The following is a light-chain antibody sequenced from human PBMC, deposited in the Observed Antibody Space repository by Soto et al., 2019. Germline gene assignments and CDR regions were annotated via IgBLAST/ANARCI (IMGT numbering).Light chain of an antibody. CDR2: DVS. V-gene: IGLV2-14*01. J-gene: IGLJ1*01. CDR3: SSYASSMANF. Sequence: QSALTQPASVSGSPGQSIAISCTGSTSDVGAYDYVSWYQHHPGKAPKLMIYDVSHRPSVVSTRFSGSKSGNTASLTISGLQAEDEADYYCSSYASSMANFFGTGTKLTVL. CDR1: TSDVGAYDY.